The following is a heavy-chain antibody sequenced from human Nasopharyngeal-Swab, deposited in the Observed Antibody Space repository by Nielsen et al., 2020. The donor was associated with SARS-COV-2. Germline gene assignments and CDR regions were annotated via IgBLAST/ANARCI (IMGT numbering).Heavy chain of an antibody. V-gene: IGHV4-59*13. CDR2: ISHSGST. Sequence: ESLKISCTVSSDSISPYFWNWIRQPPGMGLEWIGYISHSGSTNYTPSLKSRVTISIDTSKEQLSLKLRSVTAADTAVYYCARIDGWGAMDVWGQGTTVTVSS. J-gene: IGHJ6*02. D-gene: IGHD3-10*01. CDR1: SDSISPYF. CDR3: ARIDGWGAMDV.